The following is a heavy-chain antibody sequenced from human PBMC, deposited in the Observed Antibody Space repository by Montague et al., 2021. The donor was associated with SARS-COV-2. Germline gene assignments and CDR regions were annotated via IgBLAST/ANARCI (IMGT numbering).Heavy chain of an antibody. V-gene: IGHV6-1*01. J-gene: IGHJ4*02. CDR2: N. Sequence: NDYAVSVKSRITINPDTSKNQLSLQLNSVTPEDTAVYYCARTSDASDYWGQGTLVTVSS. CDR3: ARTSDASDY. D-gene: IGHD1-26*01.